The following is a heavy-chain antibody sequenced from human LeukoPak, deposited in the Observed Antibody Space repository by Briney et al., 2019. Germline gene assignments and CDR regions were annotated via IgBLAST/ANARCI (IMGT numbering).Heavy chain of an antibody. CDR3: ARDFGCSGGSCYSFCCY. CDR2: ISYDGSNQ. D-gene: IGHD2-15*01. V-gene: IGHV3-30*03. J-gene: IGHJ4*02. CDR1: GFTFSHYG. Sequence: HPGKSLRLSCAASGFTFSHYGMHWVRQAPGKGLEWVALISYDGSNQYYADSVKGRFTISRDNSKNTLYLQMNSLRAEDTAVYYCARDFGCSGGSCYSFCCYWGQGTLVTVSS.